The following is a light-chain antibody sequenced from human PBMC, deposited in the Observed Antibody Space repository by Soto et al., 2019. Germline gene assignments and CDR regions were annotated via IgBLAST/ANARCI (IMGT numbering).Light chain of an antibody. J-gene: IGLJ2*01. CDR2: ATD. Sequence: QSVLTQPPSASGTPRQRVTISCAGSRFNVGRNAVSWYQQVPGMAPKLLVFATDKRPSGVPDRFSGSASGASASLAISGLQSEDEADYYCATWDDSLNGPQFGGGTKVTVL. CDR3: ATWDDSLNGPQ. V-gene: IGLV1-44*01. CDR1: RFNVGRNA.